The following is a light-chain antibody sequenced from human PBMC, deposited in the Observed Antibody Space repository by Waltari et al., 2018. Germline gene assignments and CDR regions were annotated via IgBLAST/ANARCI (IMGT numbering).Light chain of an antibody. Sequence: HYALTQPASVSGSPGQSITISCHGTSSDVGSYNLVSWYQQHPDKSPKLMIYEDSKRPSGFSNLFAGSKFGNTASLTISERQAEDEADYYCCSYAESSTVVFGGGTKLTVL. J-gene: IGLJ3*02. CDR2: EDS. CDR3: CSYAESSTVV. V-gene: IGLV2-23*01. CDR1: SSDVGSYNL.